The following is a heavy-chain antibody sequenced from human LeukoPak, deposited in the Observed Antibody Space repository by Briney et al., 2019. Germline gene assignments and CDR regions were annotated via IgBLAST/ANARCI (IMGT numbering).Heavy chain of an antibody. CDR2: ISPNSGGT. V-gene: IGHV1-2*06. D-gene: IGHD3-10*01. CDR3: AREGITMVRGVLSFFGY. CDR1: GYTFTGYY. Sequence: ASVKVSCKASGYTFTGYYMHWVRQAPGQGLEWMGRISPNSGGTNYAQKFQGRVTMTRDTSISTAYMELSRLRSDDTAVYYCAREGITMVRGVLSFFGYWGQGTLVTVSS. J-gene: IGHJ4*02.